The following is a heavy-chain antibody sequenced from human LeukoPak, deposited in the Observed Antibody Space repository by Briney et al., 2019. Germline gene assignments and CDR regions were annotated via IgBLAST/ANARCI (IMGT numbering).Heavy chain of an antibody. CDR3: ARGVAAGVDF. J-gene: IGHJ4*02. CDR1: GYTFTSLD. CDR2: MSPNSGIA. D-gene: IGHD6-13*01. Sequence: ASVKVSCKAFGYTFTSLDLNWARQATGQGPEWMGWMSPNSGIAGYAQKFQGRVTMTRDISISTAYMELSSLTSEDTAVYYCARGVAAGVDFWGQGTLVTVSS. V-gene: IGHV1-8*01.